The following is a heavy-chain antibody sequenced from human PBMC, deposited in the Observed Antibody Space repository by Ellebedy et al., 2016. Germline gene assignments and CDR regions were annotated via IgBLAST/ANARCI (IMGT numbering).Heavy chain of an antibody. CDR3: ARDIVVVPAAHLFDC. V-gene: IGHV3-7*01. D-gene: IGHD2-2*01. Sequence: GGSLRLSXAASGFTFNNNWMSWVRQLPAKGLGWVSNINLDGTGQYYVDSVKGRFTISRDNAKNSLSLQMNSLRAEDTAVYYCARDIVVVPAAHLFDCWGQGTLVTVSS. CDR2: INLDGTGQ. J-gene: IGHJ4*02. CDR1: GFTFNNNW.